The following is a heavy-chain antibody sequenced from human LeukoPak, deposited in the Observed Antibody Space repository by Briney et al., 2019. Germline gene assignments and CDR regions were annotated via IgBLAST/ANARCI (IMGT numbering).Heavy chain of an antibody. D-gene: IGHD2-2*01. CDR2: IYYSGST. CDR1: GGSISSGDYY. Sequence: SETLSLTCTVSGGSISSGDYYWSWIRQPPGKGLEWIGYIYYSGSTYYNPSLKSRVTISVDTSKNQLSLKLSSVTAADTAVYYCAKYQLLSVACSAPGGEGTLVTVSS. V-gene: IGHV4-30-4*08. J-gene: IGHJ5*02. CDR3: AKYQLLSVACSAP.